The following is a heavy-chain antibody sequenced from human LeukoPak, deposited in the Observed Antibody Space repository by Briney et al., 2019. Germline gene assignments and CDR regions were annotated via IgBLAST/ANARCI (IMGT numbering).Heavy chain of an antibody. J-gene: IGHJ4*02. CDR3: ARSHDHLWGNYPDY. CDR1: GGSIDSTSW. Sequence: PSETLSLTCDVSGGSIDSTSWWNWVRQPPGKGLEWIGEIHHDGRINYNPSLKSRVTLSVDKSKNQFSLRLNSVTAADTAMYYCARSHDHLWGNYPDYWGQRTLVTVSS. D-gene: IGHD3-16*02. V-gene: IGHV4/OR15-8*01. CDR2: IHHDGRI.